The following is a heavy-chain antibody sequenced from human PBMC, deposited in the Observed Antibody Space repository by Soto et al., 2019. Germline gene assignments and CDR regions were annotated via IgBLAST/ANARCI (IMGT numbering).Heavy chain of an antibody. CDR3: TSRIRTTNDN. CDR2: VKTKAEGATT. V-gene: IGHV3-15*07. Sequence: EVQLVESGGGLVKPGESLRLSCVASGFPFTTGWMNWVRQAPGKGPEWLGRVKTKAEGATTDYAAPPKGGFTILRDDSITTVYLQMTSLRIEDTALYYCTSRIRTTNDNWGQGTLVTVSS. D-gene: IGHD1-1*01. J-gene: IGHJ4*02. CDR1: GFPFTTGW.